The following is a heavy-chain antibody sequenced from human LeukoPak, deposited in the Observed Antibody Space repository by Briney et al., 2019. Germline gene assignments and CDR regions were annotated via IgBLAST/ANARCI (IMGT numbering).Heavy chain of an antibody. CDR3: TTDSSGQYYFDY. Sequence: PGGSLRLSCAASGFTFSNAWMSWVRQAPGKGLEWVGRIKSKTDGGTTDYAAPVKGRFTISRDDPKNTLYLQMNSLKTEDTAVYYCTTDSSGQYYFDYWGQGTLVTVSS. V-gene: IGHV3-15*01. CDR1: GFTFSNAW. J-gene: IGHJ4*02. D-gene: IGHD3-22*01. CDR2: IKSKTDGGTT.